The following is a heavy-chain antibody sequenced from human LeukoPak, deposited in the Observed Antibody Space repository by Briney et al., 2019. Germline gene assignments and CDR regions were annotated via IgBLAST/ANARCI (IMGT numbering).Heavy chain of an antibody. V-gene: IGHV4-59*12. CDR1: GGSISSYY. CDR3: ARGPGSYYYYYMDV. CDR2: IYYSGST. Sequence: PSETLSLTCTVSGGSISSYYWSWIRQPPGKGLEWIGYIYYSGSTNYNPSLKSRVTISVDTSKNQFSLKLSSVTAADTAVYYCARGPGSYYYYYMDVWGKGTTVTVSS. D-gene: IGHD7-27*01. J-gene: IGHJ6*03.